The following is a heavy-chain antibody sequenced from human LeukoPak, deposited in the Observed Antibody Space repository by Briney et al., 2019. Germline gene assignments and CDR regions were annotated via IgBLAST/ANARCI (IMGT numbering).Heavy chain of an antibody. CDR1: GGSVSGYY. D-gene: IGHD2-2*01. CDR2: IYYSGST. V-gene: IGHV4-59*02. J-gene: IGHJ4*02. CDR3: ARGIYCSSTSCYYYFDY. Sequence: SETLSLTCTVSGGSVSGYYWSWIRQPPGKGLEWMGYIYYSGSTNYNPSLKSRVTISVDTSKNHFSLKLTSVTAEDTAVYYCARGIYCSSTSCYYYFDYWGQGTLVTVSS.